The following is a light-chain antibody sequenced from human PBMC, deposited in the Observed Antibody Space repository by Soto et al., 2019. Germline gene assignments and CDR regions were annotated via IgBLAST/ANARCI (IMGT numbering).Light chain of an antibody. CDR2: GAT. V-gene: IGKV3-15*01. J-gene: IGKJ1*01. CDR1: QSVGIL. CDR3: QQYNNWPRT. Sequence: IVMTQSPDTLSVSPGERGTLSCRASQSVGILLAWYQQKPGQAPRLLIHGATTRATGIPARFSGSGSGTEFTLTISSLQSEDFAVYYCQQYNNWPRTFGQGTKVDIK.